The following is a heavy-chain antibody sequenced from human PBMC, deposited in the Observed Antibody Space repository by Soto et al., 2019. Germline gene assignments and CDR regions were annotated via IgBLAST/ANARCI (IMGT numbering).Heavy chain of an antibody. D-gene: IGHD3-9*01. CDR3: ASEGAVLRYFDWLLAIDY. J-gene: IGHJ4*02. CDR1: GFTFSSYA. Sequence: GGLLRLSCAASGFTFSSYAMSWVRQAPGKGLEWVSAISGSGGSTYYADSVKGRFTISRDNSKNTLYLQMNSLRAEDTAVYYCASEGAVLRYFDWLLAIDYWGQGTLATVSS. CDR2: ISGSGGST. V-gene: IGHV3-23*01.